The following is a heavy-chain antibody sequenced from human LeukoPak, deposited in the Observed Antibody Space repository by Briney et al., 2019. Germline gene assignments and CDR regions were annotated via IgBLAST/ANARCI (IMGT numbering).Heavy chain of an antibody. Sequence: GESLKISCKGSGYSFTSYWIGWVRQMPGKGVEWMGIIYPGDSDTRYSPPFQGQVTISADKSISTAYLQWSSLKASDTAMYYCARSRSVAGTLYYFDYWGQGTLVTVSS. J-gene: IGHJ4*02. CDR1: GYSFTSYW. V-gene: IGHV5-51*01. CDR2: IYPGDSDT. D-gene: IGHD6-19*01. CDR3: ARSRSVAGTLYYFDY.